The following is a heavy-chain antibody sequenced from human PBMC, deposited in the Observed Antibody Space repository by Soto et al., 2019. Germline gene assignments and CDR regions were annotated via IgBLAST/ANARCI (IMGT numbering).Heavy chain of an antibody. Sequence: GGSLRLSCAGSGFTLSSYGMHWVRQAPGKGLEWVAVIRYDGSSKYYADSVKGRFTISRDNSKNTLYLQMNSLRAEDTAVYYCARDQQWLVRFYFDFWGQGTLVTVSS. CDR2: IRYDGSSK. D-gene: IGHD6-19*01. J-gene: IGHJ4*02. V-gene: IGHV3-30*02. CDR1: GFTLSSYG. CDR3: ARDQQWLVRFYFDF.